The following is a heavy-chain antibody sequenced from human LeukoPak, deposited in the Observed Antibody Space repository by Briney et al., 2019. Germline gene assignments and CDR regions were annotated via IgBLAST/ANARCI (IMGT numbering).Heavy chain of an antibody. Sequence: GASVTVSFTVSVYTLTELSMHWVRQAPGKGLEWMGGFDPEDGETIYAQKFQGRVTMTEDTSTDTAYMELSSLRSEDTAVYYCATLSDYDILTGYHLWGQGTLVTVSS. V-gene: IGHV1-24*01. CDR2: FDPEDGET. CDR1: VYTLTELS. CDR3: ATLSDYDILTGYHL. D-gene: IGHD3-9*01. J-gene: IGHJ4*02.